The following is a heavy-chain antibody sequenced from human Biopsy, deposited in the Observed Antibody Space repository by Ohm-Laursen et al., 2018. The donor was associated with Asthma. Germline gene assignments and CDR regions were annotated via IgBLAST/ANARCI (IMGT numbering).Heavy chain of an antibody. CDR2: LIPVLGTP. J-gene: IGHJ6*02. CDR1: GDSFSNYA. CDR3: ARGYSGSDRIVYYYSGLEV. D-gene: IGHD5-12*01. V-gene: IGHV1-69*13. Sequence: SVNVSCKASGDSFSNYAISWVRQAPGQGLEWMGGLIPVLGTPDHAQMFEGRVTITADESTSTAYMELSSLSSEDTAVYYCARGYSGSDRIVYYYSGLEVWGQGTTVTISS.